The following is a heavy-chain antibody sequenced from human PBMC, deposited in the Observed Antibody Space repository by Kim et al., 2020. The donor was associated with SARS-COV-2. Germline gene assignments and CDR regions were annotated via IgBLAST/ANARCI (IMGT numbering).Heavy chain of an antibody. CDR3: ARVMGTTFFDY. J-gene: IGHJ4*02. Sequence: TNYHPSRKSRVTISGDTSKNQFSLKLSSVTAADTAVYYCARVMGTTFFDYWGQGALVTVSS. CDR2: T. D-gene: IGHD1-1*01. V-gene: IGHV4-59*01.